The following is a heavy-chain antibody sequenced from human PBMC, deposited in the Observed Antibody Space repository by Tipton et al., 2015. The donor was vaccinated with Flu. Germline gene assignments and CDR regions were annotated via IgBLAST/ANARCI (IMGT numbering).Heavy chain of an antibody. D-gene: IGHD3-9*01. CDR3: ARTYYDILTGRFNDAFDI. Sequence: TLSLTCTVSGGSISSYYWSWIRRPPGKGLEWIGYIYYSGSTNYNPSLKSRATISVDTSKNQFSLKLSSVTAADTAVYYCARTYYDILTGRFNDAFDIWGQGTMVTVSS. CDR1: GGSISSYY. CDR2: IYYSGST. V-gene: IGHV4-59*01. J-gene: IGHJ3*02.